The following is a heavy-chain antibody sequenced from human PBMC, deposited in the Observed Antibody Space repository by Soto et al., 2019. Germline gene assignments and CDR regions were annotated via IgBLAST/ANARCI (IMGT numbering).Heavy chain of an antibody. V-gene: IGHV3-23*01. CDR2: ISGSGGNT. J-gene: IGHJ4*02. CDR1: GFTFSSYA. D-gene: IGHD3-3*01. CDR3: AKAGLFWSGYYFDY. Sequence: GGSLRLSCAASGFTFSSYAMSWVRQAPGKGLEWVSAISGSGGNTYYADSVKGRFTISRDNSKNTLYLQMNSLRAEDTAVYYCAKAGLFWSGYYFDYWGQGTLVTVSS.